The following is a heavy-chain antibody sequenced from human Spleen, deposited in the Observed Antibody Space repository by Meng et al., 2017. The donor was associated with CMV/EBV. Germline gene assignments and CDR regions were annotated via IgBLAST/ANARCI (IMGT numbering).Heavy chain of an antibody. Sequence: LSLTCAASGFTVSSNYMSWVRQAPGKGLEWVSVIYSGGSTYYADSVKGRFTISRDKSKNTLYLQMNNLRAEDTAVYYCARDSGAIFGVVIGWFDPWGQGTLVTVSS. J-gene: IGHJ5*02. V-gene: IGHV3-66*01. CDR1: GFTVSSNY. D-gene: IGHD3-3*01. CDR2: IYSGGST. CDR3: ARDSGAIFGVVIGWFDP.